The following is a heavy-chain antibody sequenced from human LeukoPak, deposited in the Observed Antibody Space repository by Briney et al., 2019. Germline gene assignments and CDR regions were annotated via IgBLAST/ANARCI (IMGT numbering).Heavy chain of an antibody. D-gene: IGHD3-10*01. CDR2: INHSGST. V-gene: IGHV4-34*01. J-gene: IGHJ4*02. CDR1: GGSFSGYY. CDR3: ASDYYGSGSYYPY. Sequence: SETLSLTCAVYGGSFSGYYWSWIRQPPGKGLEWIGEINHSGSTNYNPSPKSRVTISVDTSKNQFSLKLSSVTAADTAVYYCASDYYGSGSYYPYWGQGTLVTVSS.